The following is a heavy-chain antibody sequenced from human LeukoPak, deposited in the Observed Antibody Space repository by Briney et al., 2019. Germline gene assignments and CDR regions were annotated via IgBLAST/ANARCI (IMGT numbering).Heavy chain of an antibody. CDR3: VKGSRDGNSYDF. CDR2: ISGSGGST. Sequence: GGSLRLSCAASGFTFSSYAMSWVRQAPGKGLEWVSAISGSGGSTYYADSVKGRFTISRDNSKNTLYLQLNSLRDEDTAVYYCVKGSRDGNSYDFWGQGTLVTVSS. J-gene: IGHJ4*02. CDR1: GFTFSSYA. D-gene: IGHD5-24*01. V-gene: IGHV3-23*01.